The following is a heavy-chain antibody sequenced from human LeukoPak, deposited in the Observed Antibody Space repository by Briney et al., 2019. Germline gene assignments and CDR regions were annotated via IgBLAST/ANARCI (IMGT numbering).Heavy chain of an antibody. CDR3: AREEWLEWDLPHGGPFGL. Sequence: GGSLRLSCTASGFSFSNYSMNWVRQAPGKGLEWVSSLSPTSSYRFQADSLKGRFTMSRDNAKNLVYLQISSLRVEDTGIYYCAREEWLEWDLPHGGPFGLWGQGTMVTVSP. CDR1: GFSFSNYS. V-gene: IGHV3-21*01. D-gene: IGHD1-26*01. CDR2: LSPTSSYR. J-gene: IGHJ3*01.